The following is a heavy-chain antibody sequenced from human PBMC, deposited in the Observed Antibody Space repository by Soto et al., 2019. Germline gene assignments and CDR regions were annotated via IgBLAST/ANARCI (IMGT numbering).Heavy chain of an antibody. D-gene: IGHD1-1*01. CDR1: GFTISGKKY. J-gene: IGHJ3*01. Sequence: QSGGSLRLSCAAFGFTISGKKYVAWVRQAPGKGLEWVSALYDLDGSFYAASVKGRFTTSSDSSKTTVYPQMNDLRPDDTAVYYCATWHEREHAYDVWGQGTTVTVSS. V-gene: IGHV3-53*01. CDR2: LYDLDGS. CDR3: ATWHEREHAYDV.